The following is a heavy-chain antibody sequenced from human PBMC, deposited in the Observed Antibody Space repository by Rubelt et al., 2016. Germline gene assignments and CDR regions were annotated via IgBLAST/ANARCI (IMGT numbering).Heavy chain of an antibody. V-gene: IGHV1-18*01. CDR3: ARYYGDYWGEDY. J-gene: IGHJ4*02. CDR2: ISAYNGNT. Sequence: QVQLVQSGAEVKKPGASVKVSCKASGYTFTSYGISWVRQAPGQGLEWMGWISAYNGNTNVARKLQGRGTRTTDTSTSTAYMELSSLRSEDTAVYYCARYYGDYWGEDYWGQGTLVTVSS. D-gene: IGHD4-17*01. CDR1: GYTFTSYG.